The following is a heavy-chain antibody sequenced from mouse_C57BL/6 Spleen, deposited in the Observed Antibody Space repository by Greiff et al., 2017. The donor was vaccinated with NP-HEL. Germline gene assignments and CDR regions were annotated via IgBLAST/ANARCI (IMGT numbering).Heavy chain of an antibody. D-gene: IGHD2-5*01. CDR3: ARKNYYSNYVNWFAY. J-gene: IGHJ3*01. Sequence: QVHVKQSGPELVKPGASVKLSCKASGYTFTSYDINWVKQRPGQGLEWIGWIYPRDGSTKYNEKFKGKATLTVDTSSSTAYMELHSLTSEDSAVYFCARKNYYSNYVNWFAYWGQGTLVTVSA. V-gene: IGHV1-85*01. CDR1: GYTFTSYD. CDR2: IYPRDGST.